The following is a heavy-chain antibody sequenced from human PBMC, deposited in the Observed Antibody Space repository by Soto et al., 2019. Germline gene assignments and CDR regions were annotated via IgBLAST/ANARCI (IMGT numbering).Heavy chain of an antibody. Sequence: QVQLVQSGAEVKKPGSSVKVSCKASGGTFSSYAISWVRQAPGQGLEWMGGIIPISDTTNYAQKFQGRVTITADESTSTAYMELSSLRSEDTAVYYCARAQGSSTSLEIYYYYSYSMDVWGQGTTVTVSS. CDR1: GGTFSSYA. CDR2: IIPISDTT. D-gene: IGHD2-2*01. J-gene: IGHJ6*02. CDR3: ARAQGSSTSLEIYYYYSYSMDV. V-gene: IGHV1-69*01.